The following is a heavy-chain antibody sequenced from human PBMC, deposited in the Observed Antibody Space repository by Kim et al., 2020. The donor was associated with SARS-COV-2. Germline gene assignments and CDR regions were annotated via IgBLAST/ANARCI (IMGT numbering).Heavy chain of an antibody. CDR1: GFTFSSYA. V-gene: IGHV3-23*01. CDR3: AKDRDYYDSSVHRYFQH. Sequence: GGSLRLSCAASGFTFSSYAMSWVRQAPGKGLEWVSAISGSGGSTYYADSVKGRFTISRDNSKNTLYLQMNSLRAEDTAVYYCAKDRDYYDSSVHRYFQHWGQGTLVTVSS. CDR2: ISGSGGST. D-gene: IGHD3-22*01. J-gene: IGHJ1*01.